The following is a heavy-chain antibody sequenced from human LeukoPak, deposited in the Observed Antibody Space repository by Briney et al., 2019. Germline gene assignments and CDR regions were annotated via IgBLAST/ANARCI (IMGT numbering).Heavy chain of an antibody. CDR3: ARGYSSSWYGGADNYFDY. J-gene: IGHJ4*02. CDR2: IHSGDNT. Sequence: GGSLRLSCAASGFTVSSNYMSWVRQAPGTGLEWVSVIHSGDNTYYADSVKGRFTISRDNSKNTLYLQMKSLRAEDTAVYYCARGYSSSWYGGADNYFDYWGQGTLVTVSS. V-gene: IGHV3-66*01. D-gene: IGHD6-13*01. CDR1: GFTVSSNY.